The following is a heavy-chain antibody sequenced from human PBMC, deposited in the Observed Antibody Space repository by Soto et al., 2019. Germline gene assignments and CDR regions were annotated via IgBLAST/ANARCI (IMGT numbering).Heavy chain of an antibody. CDR1: GGSIGRGDYY. Sequence: SETLSLTCTVSGGSIGRGDYYYNWIRQHPEKGLEWIGSIHYVGTTYYNPSIQSRLPISVDTSKSQFSLKLTSVTAADTAVYYCAREGGSYDSGGFLIRGAFDIWGQGTTVTVSS. CDR3: AREGGSYDSGGFLIRGAFDI. D-gene: IGHD3-22*01. V-gene: IGHV4-31*03. J-gene: IGHJ3*02. CDR2: IHYVGTT.